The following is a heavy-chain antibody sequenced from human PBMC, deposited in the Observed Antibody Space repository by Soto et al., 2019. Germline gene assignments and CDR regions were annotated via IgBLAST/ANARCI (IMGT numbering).Heavy chain of an antibody. CDR1: GGSISSGGYY. Sequence: QVQLRESGPGLVKPSQTLSLTCTVSGGSISSGGYYWSWIRQHPGKGLEWIGYIYYSGSTYYNPSLKSRVTISVDTSKNQFSPKLSSVTAADTAVYYCARALITMVRGVNWFDPWGQGTLVTVSS. V-gene: IGHV4-31*03. CDR2: IYYSGST. CDR3: ARALITMVRGVNWFDP. D-gene: IGHD3-10*01. J-gene: IGHJ5*02.